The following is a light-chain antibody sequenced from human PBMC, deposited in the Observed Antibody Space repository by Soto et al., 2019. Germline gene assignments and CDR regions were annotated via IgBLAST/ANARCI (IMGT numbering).Light chain of an antibody. Sequence: DIALTQSPSTLSASVGDRVTITCRASQSLNNRLAWYQQKPGKAPKLLIYAASTLESGVPSRFSASVSGTEFSLTVTSLQPEDFATYYCQQLFDSPITFGQGTRLEIK. J-gene: IGKJ5*01. CDR2: AAS. V-gene: IGKV1-5*01. CDR1: QSLNNR. CDR3: QQLFDSPIT.